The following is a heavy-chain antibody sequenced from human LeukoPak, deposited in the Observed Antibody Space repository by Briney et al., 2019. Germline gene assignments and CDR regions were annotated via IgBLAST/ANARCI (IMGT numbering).Heavy chain of an antibody. D-gene: IGHD6-19*01. V-gene: IGHV1-8*03. J-gene: IGHJ6*03. CDR3: ARRAVGNSYYYYMDV. CDR2: MNPNSGNT. Sequence: ASVKVSCKASGYTFTSYDITWVRQVSGQGLEWMGWMNPNSGNTDYAQKFQGRVTITRNTSISTAYMGLSSLRSEDTAVYYCARRAVGNSYYYYMDVWGKGTTVTVSS. CDR1: GYTFTSYD.